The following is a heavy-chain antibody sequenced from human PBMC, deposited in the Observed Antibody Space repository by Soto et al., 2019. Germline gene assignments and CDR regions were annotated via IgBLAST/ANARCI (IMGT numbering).Heavy chain of an antibody. CDR1: GGSFSGYY. CDR2: INHSGST. D-gene: IGHD3-22*01. CDR3: ARGPITTNPRFDP. J-gene: IGHJ5*02. V-gene: IGHV4-34*01. Sequence: ETLSLTCAVYGGSFSGYYWSWIRQPPGKGLEWIGEINHSGSTNYNPSLKSRVTISVDTSKNQFSLKLSSVTAVDTAVYYCARGPITTNPRFDPWGQGTLVTVSS.